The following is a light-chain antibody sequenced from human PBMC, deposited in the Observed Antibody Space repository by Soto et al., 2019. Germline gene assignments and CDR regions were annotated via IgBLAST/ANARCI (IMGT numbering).Light chain of an antibody. CDR1: QAIRND. CDR2: AAS. J-gene: IGKJ5*01. Sequence: DIHMTQSPSSLSASVGYIVTITCRASQAIRNDLAWFQQTPGKAPKRLIYAASSLQSGVPSRLRGSGYGTDLTITISSMKHEDFETYYCQQSYSILITFGQGTRLEIK. CDR3: QQSYSILIT. V-gene: IGKV1-17*01.